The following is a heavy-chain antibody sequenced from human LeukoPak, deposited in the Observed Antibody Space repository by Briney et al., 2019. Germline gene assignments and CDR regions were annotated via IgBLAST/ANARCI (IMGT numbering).Heavy chain of an antibody. V-gene: IGHV1-69*06. D-gene: IGHD1-14*01. Sequence: SVKVSCKASGGTFSSYAISWVRQAPGQGLEWMGGIIPIFGTANYAQKFQGRVTITADKSTSTAYMELSSLRSEDTAVYYCARSPVGTYYFDYWGQGTLVTVSS. CDR3: ARSPVGTYYFDY. CDR2: IIPIFGTA. CDR1: GGTFSSYA. J-gene: IGHJ4*02.